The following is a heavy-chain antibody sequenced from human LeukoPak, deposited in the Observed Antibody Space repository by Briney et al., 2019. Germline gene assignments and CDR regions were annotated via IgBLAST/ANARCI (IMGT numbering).Heavy chain of an antibody. Sequence: ASVKVSCKASEYTFSGYYIHWVRQAPGQGLEWMGWINPNSGGTTYAQKFQGRVTMTRDTSISTAYMELSRLRSDDTAVYYCARAGYCSGGSCHHIDYWGQGTLVTVSS. V-gene: IGHV1-2*02. D-gene: IGHD2-15*01. J-gene: IGHJ4*02. CDR3: ARAGYCSGGSCHHIDY. CDR2: INPNSGGT. CDR1: EYTFSGYY.